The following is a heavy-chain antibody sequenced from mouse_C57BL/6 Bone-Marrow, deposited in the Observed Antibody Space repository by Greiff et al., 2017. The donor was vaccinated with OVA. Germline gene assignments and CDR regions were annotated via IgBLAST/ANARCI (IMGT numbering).Heavy chain of an antibody. CDR3: VRREANAMDY. J-gene: IGHJ4*01. CDR2: IRSKSNNYAT. Sequence: EVKVVESGGGLVQPKGSLKLSCAASGFSFNTYAMNWVRQAPGKGLEWVARIRSKSNNYATYYADSVKDRFTISRDDSESMLYLQMNNLKTEDTAMYYCVRREANAMDYWGQGTSVTVSS. V-gene: IGHV10-1*01. CDR1: GFSFNTYA. D-gene: IGHD1-1*01.